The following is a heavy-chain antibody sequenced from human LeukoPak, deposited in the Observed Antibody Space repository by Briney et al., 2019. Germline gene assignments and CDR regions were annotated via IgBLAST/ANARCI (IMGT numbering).Heavy chain of an antibody. CDR3: AKGGYCSSSSCYYGWFEP. J-gene: IGHJ5*02. CDR2: TSAGGSST. Sequence: PGGSLRVSCAASGFSFSSYAMHWVRQAPGKGLEWVSTTSAGGSSTYYADSVKGRFTISRDNSKNTFYLQMNSLRAEDTAAYYRAKGGYCSSSSCYYGWFEPWGQGTLVTVSS. D-gene: IGHD2-2*01. CDR1: GFSFSSYA. V-gene: IGHV3-23*01.